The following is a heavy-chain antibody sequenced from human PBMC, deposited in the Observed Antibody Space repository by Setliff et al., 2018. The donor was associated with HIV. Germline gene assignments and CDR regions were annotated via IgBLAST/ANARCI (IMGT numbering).Heavy chain of an antibody. Sequence: SETLSLTCAVYGGSFSGYYWSWIRQPPGKGLEWIGEINHSGSTNYNPSLKSRVTISVDTSKNQFSLKLSSATAADTAVYYCARSIAMAGIGEYWFDPWGQGTLVTVSS. V-gene: IGHV4-34*01. J-gene: IGHJ5*02. CDR1: GGSFSGYY. CDR3: ARSIAMAGIGEYWFDP. D-gene: IGHD6-19*01. CDR2: INHSGST.